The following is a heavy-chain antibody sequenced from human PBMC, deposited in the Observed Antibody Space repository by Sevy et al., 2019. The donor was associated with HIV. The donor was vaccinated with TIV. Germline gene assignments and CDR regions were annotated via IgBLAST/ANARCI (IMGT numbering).Heavy chain of an antibody. CDR2: VHSKSDGWAT. D-gene: IGHD3-10*01. J-gene: IGHJ4*02. Sequence: GGSLRLSCAASGFGFSSAWMSWVRQAPGKGLEWVGRVHSKSDGWATDYAAPVKGRFTISRDDSKNTLYLQMNSLKTEDTAVYFCTTGGLVRGVFGYWGQGTRVTVSS. V-gene: IGHV3-15*01. CDR3: TTGGLVRGVFGY. CDR1: GFGFSSAW.